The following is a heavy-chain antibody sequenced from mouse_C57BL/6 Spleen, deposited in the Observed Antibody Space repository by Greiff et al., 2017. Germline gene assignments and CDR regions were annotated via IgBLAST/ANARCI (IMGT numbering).Heavy chain of an antibody. V-gene: IGHV5-4*01. CDR2: ISDGGSYT. CDR1: GFTFSSYA. J-gene: IGHJ2*01. D-gene: IGHD2-1*01. Sequence: EVKVVESGGGLVKPGGSLKLSCAASGFTFSSYAMSWVRQTPEKRLEWVATISDGGSYTYYPDNVKGRFTISRDNAKNNLYLQMSHLKSEDTAMYYCAREGGNYDYFDYWGQGTTLTVSS. CDR3: AREGGNYDYFDY.